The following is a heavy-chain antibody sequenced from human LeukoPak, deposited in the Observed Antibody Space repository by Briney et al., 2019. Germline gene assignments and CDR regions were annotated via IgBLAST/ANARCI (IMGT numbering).Heavy chain of an antibody. Sequence: GGSLRLSCAASGFTVSSNYMSWVRQAPGKGLEWVSSISSSSSYINYADSVKGRFTISRDNAKNSLYLQMNSLRAEDTAVYYCARLKADYLEPRIDYWGQGTLVTVSS. J-gene: IGHJ4*02. V-gene: IGHV3-21*01. CDR3: ARLKADYLEPRIDY. CDR1: GFTVSSNY. D-gene: IGHD2/OR15-2a*01. CDR2: ISSSSSYI.